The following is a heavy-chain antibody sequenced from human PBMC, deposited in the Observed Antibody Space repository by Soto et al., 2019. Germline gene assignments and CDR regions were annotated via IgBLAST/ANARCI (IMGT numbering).Heavy chain of an antibody. J-gene: IGHJ6*02. CDR2: INHSGST. CDR1: GGSFSGYY. D-gene: IGHD3-10*01. Sequence: PSETLSLTCAVYGGSFSGYYWSWIRQPPGKGLEWIGEINHSGSTNYNPSLKSRVTISVDTSKNQFSLKLSSVTAADTAVYYCARVYRTTLLWFGVGRPMDVWGQGTTVTVSS. V-gene: IGHV4-34*01. CDR3: ARVYRTTLLWFGVGRPMDV.